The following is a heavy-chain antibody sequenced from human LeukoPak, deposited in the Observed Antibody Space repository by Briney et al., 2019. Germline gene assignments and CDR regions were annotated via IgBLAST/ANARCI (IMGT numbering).Heavy chain of an antibody. CDR1: GYTFTIYG. D-gene: IGHD3-22*01. J-gene: IGHJ4*02. CDR3: ARASSDSYDSSGFDY. V-gene: IGHV1-8*02. Sequence: ASVKVSCKSSGYTFTIYGINWVRQATGQGLEWMGWMNPNSGNTGYAQKFQGRVTMTRNTSISTAYMELSSLRSEDTAVYYCARASSDSYDSSGFDYWGQGTLVTVSS. CDR2: MNPNSGNT.